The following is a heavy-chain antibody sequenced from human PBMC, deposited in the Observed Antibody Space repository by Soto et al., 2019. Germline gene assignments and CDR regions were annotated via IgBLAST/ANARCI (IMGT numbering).Heavy chain of an antibody. V-gene: IGHV3-30-3*01. Sequence: GGSLRLSCAASGFTFSNYAMHWVRQAPGKGLEWVAVISYDEINKYYADSVKGRFTISRDNSKNTLSLQMNTLRAEDTAVYYCATFLLVGSFDIWGKGTTVTVSS. J-gene: IGHJ6*04. CDR3: ATFLLVGSFDI. CDR1: GFTFSNYA. CDR2: ISYDEINK. D-gene: IGHD1-26*01.